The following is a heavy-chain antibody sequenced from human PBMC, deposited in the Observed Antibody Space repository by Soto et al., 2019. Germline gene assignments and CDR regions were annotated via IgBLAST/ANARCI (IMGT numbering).Heavy chain of an antibody. V-gene: IGHV4-39*01. CDR3: ARLGEHTIFGSYFDY. D-gene: IGHD3-3*01. CDR1: GGSISSSSYY. J-gene: IGHJ4*02. CDR2: IYYSGST. Sequence: PSETLSLTCTVSGGSISSSSYYWGWIRQPPGKGLEWIGSIYYSGSTYYNPSLKSRVTISVDTSKNQFSLKLSSVTAADTAVYYCARLGEHTIFGSYFDYWGQGTLVTVSS.